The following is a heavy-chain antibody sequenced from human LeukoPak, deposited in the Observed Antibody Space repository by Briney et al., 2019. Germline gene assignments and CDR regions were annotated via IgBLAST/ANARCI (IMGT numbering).Heavy chain of an antibody. CDR2: ISSSGGST. Sequence: GGSLRLSCAASGFTFSSYGMSWVRQAPGKGLEWVSDISSSGGSTYYADSVKGRFTISRDNSKNTLYLQMNSLRAEDTAVYYCAELGITMSGGVWGKGTTVTISS. V-gene: IGHV3-23*01. J-gene: IGHJ6*04. D-gene: IGHD3-10*02. CDR1: GFTFSSYG. CDR3: AELGITMSGGV.